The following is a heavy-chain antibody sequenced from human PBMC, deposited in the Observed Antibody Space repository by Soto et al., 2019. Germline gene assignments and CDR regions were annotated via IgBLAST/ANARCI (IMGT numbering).Heavy chain of an antibody. CDR2: IYYSGST. J-gene: IGHJ6*02. CDR1: GGSISSGGYF. Sequence: QVQLQESGPGLVKPSQTLSLTCTVSGGSISSGGYFWSWIRQHPGKGLEWIGYIYYSGSTYYNPSLKSRVTISVDTSKNQFSLKLSSVTAADTAVYYCARDSASGSYYTPYYYYGMDVWGQGTTVTVSS. D-gene: IGHD3-10*01. CDR3: ARDSASGSYYTPYYYYGMDV. V-gene: IGHV4-31*03.